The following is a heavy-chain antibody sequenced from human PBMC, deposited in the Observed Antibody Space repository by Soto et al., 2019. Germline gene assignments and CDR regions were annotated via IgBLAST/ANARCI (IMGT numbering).Heavy chain of an antibody. Sequence: GGSLRLSCAASGFTFSSYSMNWVRQAPGKGLEWVSYISSSSSTIYYADSVKGRFTISRDNAKNSLYLQMNSLRDEDTAVYYCAREEYDYGAYVLDYWGQGTMVTVYS. J-gene: IGHJ4*02. CDR3: AREEYDYGAYVLDY. D-gene: IGHD4-17*01. CDR1: GFTFSSYS. V-gene: IGHV3-48*02. CDR2: ISSSSSTI.